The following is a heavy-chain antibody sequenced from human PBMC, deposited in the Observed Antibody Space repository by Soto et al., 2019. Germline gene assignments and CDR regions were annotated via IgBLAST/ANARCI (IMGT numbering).Heavy chain of an antibody. Sequence: SETLSLTCTVSGDSINSYSWSWVRQPPGKGLEWIGNIHYNGNTKYNPSLKSRVSMSVDTSKNQFSLRLISVTAADTAKYFCAREGNLGRWLQPLDFWGQGTLVTVSS. CDR1: GDSINSYS. CDR2: IHYNGNT. CDR3: AREGNLGRWLQPLDF. V-gene: IGHV4-59*01. J-gene: IGHJ4*02. D-gene: IGHD5-12*01.